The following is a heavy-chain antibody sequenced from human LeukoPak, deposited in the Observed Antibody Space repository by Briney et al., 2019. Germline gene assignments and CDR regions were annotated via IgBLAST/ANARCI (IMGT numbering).Heavy chain of an antibody. Sequence: GGSLRLSCAASGFTFSSYAMHWVRQAPGKGLEWVAVISYDGSNKYYADSVKGRFTISRDNSKDTLYLQMNSLRAEDTAVYCCARDPHSYYYDSSGYYSNAFDIWGQGTMVTVSS. CDR3: ARDPHSYYYDSSGYYSNAFDI. V-gene: IGHV3-30-3*01. CDR2: ISYDGSNK. J-gene: IGHJ3*02. CDR1: GFTFSSYA. D-gene: IGHD3-22*01.